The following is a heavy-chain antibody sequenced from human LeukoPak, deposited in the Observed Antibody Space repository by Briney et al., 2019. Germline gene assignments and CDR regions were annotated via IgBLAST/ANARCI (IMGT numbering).Heavy chain of an antibody. CDR1: GFTVSDNY. J-gene: IGHJ5*02. CDR3: ARDAPQVPAAGVLAS. D-gene: IGHD6-13*01. Sequence: GGSLRLSCAASGFTVSDNYMSWVRQARGKGPEWVSVMYSRGDTYYAKSVKGRFTFSRDISKNTLYLQMNGLRTEDTAMYYCARDAPQVPAAGVLASWGQGTLVIVSS. CDR2: MYSRGDT. V-gene: IGHV3-53*01.